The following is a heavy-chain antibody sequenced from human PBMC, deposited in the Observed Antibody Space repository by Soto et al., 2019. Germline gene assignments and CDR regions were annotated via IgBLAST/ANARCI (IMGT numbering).Heavy chain of an antibody. J-gene: IGHJ5*02. CDR2: IDPRDSYT. D-gene: IGHD1-7*01. CDR1: GYSLTTYW. V-gene: IGHV5-10-1*01. Sequence: PGESLKIACEESGYSLTTYWISWVRQMPGKGLEWMGAIDPRDSYTKYSPSFQGHVTISVDKSISTAYLQWNSLKASDTAIYYCEREKSDLELFNWLDPWGQGTLVTVSS. CDR3: EREKSDLELFNWLDP.